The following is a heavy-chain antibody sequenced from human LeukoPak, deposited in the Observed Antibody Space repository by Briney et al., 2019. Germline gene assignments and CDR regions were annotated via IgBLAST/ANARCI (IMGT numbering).Heavy chain of an antibody. D-gene: IGHD3-22*01. J-gene: IGHJ4*02. CDR1: GGSISSSNW. V-gene: IGHV4-4*02. CDR3: AGYARILTYYYDSSGYYGY. CDR2: IYYSGST. Sequence: SGTLSLTCAVSGGSISSSNWWSWVRQPPGKGLEWIGEIYYSGSTYYNPSLKSRVTISVDTSKNQFSLKLSSVTAADTAVYYCAGYARILTYYYDSSGYYGYWGQGTLVTVSS.